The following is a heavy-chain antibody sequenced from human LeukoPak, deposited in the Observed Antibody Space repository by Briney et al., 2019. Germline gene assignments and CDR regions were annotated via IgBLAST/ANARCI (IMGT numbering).Heavy chain of an antibody. CDR2: ISNSGGTT. CDR1: GFTFSSYA. J-gene: IGHJ4*02. Sequence: AGGSLRLSCAASGFTFSSYAMSWVGQAPGKGLEWVSTISNSGGTTYYADSVKGRFTISRDDSENTLYLQMNSLRAEDTAVYYCAKATGYLLWGQGTLVTVSS. V-gene: IGHV3-23*01. CDR3: AKATGYLL. D-gene: IGHD1-14*01.